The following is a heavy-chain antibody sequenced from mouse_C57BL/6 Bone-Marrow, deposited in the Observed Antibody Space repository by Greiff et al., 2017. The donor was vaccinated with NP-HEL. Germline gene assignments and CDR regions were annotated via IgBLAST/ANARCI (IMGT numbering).Heavy chain of an antibody. Sequence: QVQLQQPGAELVKPGASVKLSCKASGYTFTSYWMHWVKQRPGQGLEWIGMIHPNSGSTNYNEKFKSKATLTVDKPSSTAYMQLSSLTSEDSAVYYCARSAWLLRSFYWYFDVWGTGTTVTVSS. CDR3: ARSAWLLRSFYWYFDV. CDR2: IHPNSGST. CDR1: GYTFTSYW. J-gene: IGHJ1*03. V-gene: IGHV1-64*01. D-gene: IGHD2-3*01.